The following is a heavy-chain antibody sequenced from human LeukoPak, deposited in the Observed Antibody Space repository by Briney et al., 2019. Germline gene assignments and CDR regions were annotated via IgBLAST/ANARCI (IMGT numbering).Heavy chain of an antibody. D-gene: IGHD2/OR15-2a*01. V-gene: IGHV3-66*01. J-gene: IGHJ4*02. CDR1: GFTVSSNY. CDR2: IYSGGST. CDR3: ASNERGYFSVAYY. Sequence: PGGSLRLSCAASGFTVSSNYMSWVRQAPGKGLEWVSVIYSGGSTYYADSVKGRFTISRDNSKNTLYLQMNSLRAEDTAVYYCASNERGYFSVAYYWGQGTLVTVSS.